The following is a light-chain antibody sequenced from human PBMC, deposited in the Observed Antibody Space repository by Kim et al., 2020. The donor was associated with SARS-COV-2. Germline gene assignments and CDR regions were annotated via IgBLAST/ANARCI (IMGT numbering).Light chain of an antibody. CDR2: VKT. Sequence: VAMGKTARTTCQGASRRSYYATRYQQRQKKAPILAISVKTNRPTGTPDLFSGSSSVNTASLTTTGTQAGDEADYYCNSRDSNDNVVFGGGTQLTV. CDR1: SRRSYY. CDR3: NSRDSNDNVV. J-gene: IGLJ2*01. V-gene: IGLV3-19*01.